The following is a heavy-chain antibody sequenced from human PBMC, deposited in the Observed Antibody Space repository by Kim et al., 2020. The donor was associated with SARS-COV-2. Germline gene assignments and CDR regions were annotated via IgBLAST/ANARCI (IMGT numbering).Heavy chain of an antibody. CDR2: IRQDGSQK. J-gene: IGHJ4*01. CDR3: ASKGPDHGAYPGRPY. V-gene: IGHV3-7*01. D-gene: IGHD4-17*01. Sequence: GGSLRLSCVASGFTFSKYCMTWVRQAPGKGLEWVANIRQDGSQKFYVDSVKGRFTISRDNSKNSVFLEMSSLRADDTAVYYCASKGPDHGAYPGRPYWG. CDR1: GFTFSKYC.